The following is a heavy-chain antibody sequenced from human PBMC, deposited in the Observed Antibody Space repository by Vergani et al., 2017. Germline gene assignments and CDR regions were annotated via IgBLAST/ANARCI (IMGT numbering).Heavy chain of an antibody. Sequence: QVQLVESGGGVVQPGRSLRLSCAASGFTFSSYAMHWVRQAPGKGLEWVAVISYDGSNKYYADSVKGRFTISRDNSKNTLYLQMNSLRAEDTAVYYCARDLPWFDPGGQGTLVTVSS. CDR3: ARDLPWFDP. V-gene: IGHV3-30*04. CDR2: ISYDGSNK. J-gene: IGHJ5*02. CDR1: GFTFSSYA.